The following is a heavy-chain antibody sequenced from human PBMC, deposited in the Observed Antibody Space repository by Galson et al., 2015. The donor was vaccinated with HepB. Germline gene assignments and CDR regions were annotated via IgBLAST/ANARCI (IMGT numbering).Heavy chain of an antibody. V-gene: IGHV5-51*01. J-gene: IGHJ5*02. CDR3: ARGNCSSSSCTTLSGFWFDP. Sequence: QSGAEVKKPGESLKISCTGSGNSFSSYWIGWVRQMPGKGPEWMGIIYAGDSDTKYSPSFQGQVTISVDKSITTAYLQWGSLKASDTAMYYCARGNCSSSSCTTLSGFWFDPWGQGTLVTVSS. CDR2: IYAGDSDT. CDR1: GNSFSSYW. D-gene: IGHD2-15*01.